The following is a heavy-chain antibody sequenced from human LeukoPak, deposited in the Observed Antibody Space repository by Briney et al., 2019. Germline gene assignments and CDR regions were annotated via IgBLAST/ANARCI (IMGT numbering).Heavy chain of an antibody. D-gene: IGHD2-15*01. J-gene: IGHJ4*02. V-gene: IGHV3-23*01. CDR1: GFTFSSYA. CDR3: AKDHPRQGVTAHTPFDY. Sequence: GGSLRLSCAASGFTFSSYAMSWVRQAPGKGLEWVSAISGSGGSTYYPDSVEGRFTISRDNSKNTLYLRMNSLRAEDTAIYYCAKDHPRQGVTAHTPFDYWGQGTLVTVSS. CDR2: ISGSGGST.